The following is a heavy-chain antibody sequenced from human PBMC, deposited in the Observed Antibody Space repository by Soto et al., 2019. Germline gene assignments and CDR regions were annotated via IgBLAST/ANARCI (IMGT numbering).Heavy chain of an antibody. CDR1: GFTFSSYG. D-gene: IGHD3-10*01. Sequence: QVQLVESGGGVVQPGRPLRLSCAASGFTFSSYGMHWVRQAPGKGLEWVAVIWYDGSNKYYADSVKGRFTISRDNSKNTLYLQMNSLRAEDTAVYYCARDWYGVRGVCDYWGQGTLVTVSS. CDR2: IWYDGSNK. V-gene: IGHV3-33*01. J-gene: IGHJ4*02. CDR3: ARDWYGVRGVCDY.